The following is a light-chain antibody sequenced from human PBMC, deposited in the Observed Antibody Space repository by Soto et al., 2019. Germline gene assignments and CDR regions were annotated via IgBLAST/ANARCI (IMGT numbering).Light chain of an antibody. Sequence: DIPMTQSPSTLSASVGDRVTITCRASQSISSWLAWYQQKPGKAPKLLIYDASSLESGVPSRFSGSGSGTEFTLTISSLQSDDLATYYCQHYNSYSTFGGGTKVEIK. CDR3: QHYNSYST. V-gene: IGKV1-5*01. CDR1: QSISSW. CDR2: DAS. J-gene: IGKJ4*01.